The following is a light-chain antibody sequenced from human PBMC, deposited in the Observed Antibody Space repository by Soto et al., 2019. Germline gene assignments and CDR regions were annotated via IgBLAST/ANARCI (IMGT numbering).Light chain of an antibody. CDR1: QSVSSSY. V-gene: IGKV3-20*01. CDR3: QQSGSSPLT. CDR2: GAS. Sequence: VLTQSPGTLSLSTGGRATLSCRASQSVSSSYLAWYQQKPGQAPRLLIYGASSRATGIPDRFSGSGSATDFTLTISRLEPEDFAVYFCQQSGSSPLTFGGGTKVDIK. J-gene: IGKJ4*01.